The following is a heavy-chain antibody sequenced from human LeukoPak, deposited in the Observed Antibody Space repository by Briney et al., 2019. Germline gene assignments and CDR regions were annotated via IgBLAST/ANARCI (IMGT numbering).Heavy chain of an antibody. D-gene: IGHD6-13*01. J-gene: IGHJ4*02. Sequence: GASVKVSCKASGYTFTSYGISWVRQAPGQGLEGMGWISAYNGNTNYARKLQGRVTMTTDTSTSTAYMELRRLRSDDTAVYYCAREVRWAAGTSRRKYDYWGQGTLVTVSS. CDR1: GYTFTSYG. CDR3: AREVRWAAGTSRRKYDY. CDR2: ISAYNGNT. V-gene: IGHV1-18*01.